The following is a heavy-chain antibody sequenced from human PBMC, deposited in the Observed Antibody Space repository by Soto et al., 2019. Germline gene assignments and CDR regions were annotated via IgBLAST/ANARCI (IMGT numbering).Heavy chain of an antibody. J-gene: IGHJ5*02. V-gene: IGHV1-69*13. Sequence: ASVKVSCKASGGTFGSYAISWVRQAPGQGLEWMGGIIPIFGTANYAQKFQGRVTITADASTSTAYMELSRLRSDDTAVYYCARSPSLRFLEWLNWFDPWGQGTLVTVSS. CDR2: IIPIFGTA. CDR3: ARSPSLRFLEWLNWFDP. D-gene: IGHD3-3*01. CDR1: GGTFGSYA.